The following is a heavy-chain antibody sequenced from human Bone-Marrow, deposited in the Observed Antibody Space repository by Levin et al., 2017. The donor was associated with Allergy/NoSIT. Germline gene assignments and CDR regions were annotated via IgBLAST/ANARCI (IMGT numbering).Heavy chain of an antibody. J-gene: IGHJ5*02. CDR3: AGQSYGDYSPNWFDP. CDR2: VHYSGNG. D-gene: IGHD4-17*01. V-gene: IGHV4-39*01. Sequence: PSETLSLTCTVSGGSINSNDYYWGWLRQTPGTGLEWIGSVHYSGNGYYSSSLKSRVTILVDTAKNQFSLNLSFMTAADTAVYYCAGQSYGDYSPNWFDPWGQGTLVSVSS. CDR1: GGSINSNDYY.